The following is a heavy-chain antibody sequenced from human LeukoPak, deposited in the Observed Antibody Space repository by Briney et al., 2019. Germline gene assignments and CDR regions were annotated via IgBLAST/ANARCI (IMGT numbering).Heavy chain of an antibody. J-gene: IGHJ4*02. D-gene: IGHD5-12*01. Sequence: MSGGSLRLSCAASGFTFSRYSMNWVRQAPGKGLEWVSSISTTSTYIYYADSVKGRFIISRDNAKNSLFLHMNSLRAEDAAVYYCARGNSDYDHDYWGQGTLVTVSS. CDR1: GFTFSRYS. V-gene: IGHV3-21*01. CDR3: ARGNSDYDHDY. CDR2: ISTTSTYI.